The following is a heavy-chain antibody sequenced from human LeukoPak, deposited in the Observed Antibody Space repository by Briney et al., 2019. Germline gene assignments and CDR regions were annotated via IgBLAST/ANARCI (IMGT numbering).Heavy chain of an antibody. CDR2: FDHSGST. CDR3: AERRTGYSYGSEFDP. J-gene: IGHJ5*02. CDR1: GYSISSGYY. Sequence: SETLSLTXTVSGYSISSGYYWGWMRQPPGKGLEWIGSFDHSGSTYYNPSLKSRVTISVDTSKNQFSLKLSSVTAADTAVYYCAERRTGYSYGSEFDPWGQGTLVTVSS. V-gene: IGHV4-38-2*02. D-gene: IGHD5-18*01.